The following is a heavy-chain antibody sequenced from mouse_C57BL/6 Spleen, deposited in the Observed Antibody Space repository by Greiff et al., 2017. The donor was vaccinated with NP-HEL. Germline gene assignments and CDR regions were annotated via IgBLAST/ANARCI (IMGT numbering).Heavy chain of an antibody. CDR1: GYTFTSYW. J-gene: IGHJ2*01. D-gene: IGHD2-1*01. CDR3: ARAQVTGSCFDY. CDR2: IHPNSGST. Sequence: QVQLQQPGAELVKPGASVKLSCKASGYTFTSYWMHWVKQRPGQGLEWIGMIHPNSGSTNYNEKFKSKATLTVDKSSSTAYMQLSSLTSEDSAVYYCARAQVTGSCFDYWGQGTTLTVSS. V-gene: IGHV1-64*01.